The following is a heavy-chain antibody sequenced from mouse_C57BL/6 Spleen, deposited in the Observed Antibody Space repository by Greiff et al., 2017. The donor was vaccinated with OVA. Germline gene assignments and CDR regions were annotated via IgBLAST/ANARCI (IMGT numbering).Heavy chain of an antibody. Sequence: VQLQQSGAELVRPGASVKLSCKASGYTFTDYYINWVKQRPGQGLEWIARIYPGSGNTYYNEKFKGKATLTAEKSSSTAYMQLSSLTSEDSAVYFCARGTALAMDYWGQGTSVTVSS. J-gene: IGHJ4*01. CDR1: GYTFTDYY. CDR2: IYPGSGNT. CDR3: ARGTALAMDY. V-gene: IGHV1-76*01. D-gene: IGHD3-3*01.